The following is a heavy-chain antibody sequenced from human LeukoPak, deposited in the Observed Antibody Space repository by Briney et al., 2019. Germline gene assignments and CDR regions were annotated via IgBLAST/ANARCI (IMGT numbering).Heavy chain of an antibody. V-gene: IGHV3-9*01. D-gene: IGHD6-19*01. J-gene: IGHJ4*02. CDR2: ISWNSGSI. CDR3: AKGAGGWYVFDY. Sequence: GGSLRLSCAASGFTFDNYAMPWVRQAPGKGLEWVSGISWNSGSIGYADSVKGRFTISRDNAKNSLYLQMNSLRAEDTALYYCAKGAGGWYVFDYWGQGTLVTVSS. CDR1: GFTFDNYA.